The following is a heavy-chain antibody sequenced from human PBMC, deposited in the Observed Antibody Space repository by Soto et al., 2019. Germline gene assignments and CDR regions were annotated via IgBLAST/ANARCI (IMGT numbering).Heavy chain of an antibody. CDR1: GFTFGSYA. V-gene: IGHV3-23*01. D-gene: IGHD3-3*01. Sequence: PGGSLRLSCAASGFTFGSYALNWVRQAPGKGLEWVSVISGSGDNTYYADSVKGRFTISRDNSKNTLYLQMNSLRAEDTAVYYCAKDLGTDDFWSAYYTYYYMDVWGKGTTVTVSS. J-gene: IGHJ6*03. CDR2: ISGSGDNT. CDR3: AKDLGTDDFWSAYYTYYYMDV.